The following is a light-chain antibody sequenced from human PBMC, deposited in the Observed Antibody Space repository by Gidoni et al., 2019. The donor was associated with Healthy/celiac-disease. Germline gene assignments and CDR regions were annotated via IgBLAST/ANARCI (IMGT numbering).Light chain of an antibody. CDR3: QQSYSTLWT. J-gene: IGKJ2*01. V-gene: IGKV1-39*01. CDR2: AAS. CDR1: QSISNY. Sequence: DIQMTQYPSSLSASVGDRVPITCRASQSISNYVNWYQQKPGKAPKLLISAASSVQSGVPSRCGGSGSGTDFTLTISSLQPEDFATYYCQQSYSTLWTLGQGTKLEIK.